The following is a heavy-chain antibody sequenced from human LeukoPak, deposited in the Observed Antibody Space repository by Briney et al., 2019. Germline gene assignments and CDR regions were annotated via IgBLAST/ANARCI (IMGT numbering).Heavy chain of an antibody. V-gene: IGHV3-21*01. J-gene: IGHJ4*02. CDR3: ARDSGTRYCSTTSCYVAGFVY. CDR1: GFTFSSYS. D-gene: IGHD2-2*01. CDR2: ISSSSNYI. Sequence: GGSLRLSCAASGFTFSSYSMNWVRQAPGKGLEWVSSISSSSNYIYYADSVKGRFTISRDNAKNSLYLQMNSLRAEDTAVYFCARDSGTRYCSTTSCYVAGFVYWGQGTLVTVSS.